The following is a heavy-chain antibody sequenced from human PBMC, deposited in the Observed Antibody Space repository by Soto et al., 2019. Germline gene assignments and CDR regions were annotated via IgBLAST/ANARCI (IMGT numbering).Heavy chain of an antibody. CDR1: GGSISSSSYY. Sequence: SETLSLTCTVSGGSISSSSYYWGWIRQPPGKGLEWIGSIYYSGSTYYNPSLKSRVTISVDTFKNQFSLKLSSVTAADTAVYYCASQRTYYYDSSGYYLDYWGQGTLVTVSS. CDR2: IYYSGST. V-gene: IGHV4-39*01. D-gene: IGHD3-22*01. CDR3: ASQRTYYYDSSGYYLDY. J-gene: IGHJ4*02.